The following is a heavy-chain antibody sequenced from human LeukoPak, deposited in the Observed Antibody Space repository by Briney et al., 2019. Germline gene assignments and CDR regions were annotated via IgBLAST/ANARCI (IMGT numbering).Heavy chain of an antibody. CDR1: GGSISSGNYF. CDR2: IYTNGST. V-gene: IGHV4-61*02. D-gene: IGHD3-10*01. Sequence: SQTLSLTCTVYGGSISSGNYFWSWIRQPAGKGLEWIGRIYTNGSTNYTPSLKSRVSISVDTSKNQFSLNLSSVIAADTAVYYCAIRGPSGSEGRAFDYWGQGALVTVSS. CDR3: AIRGPSGSEGRAFDY. J-gene: IGHJ4*02.